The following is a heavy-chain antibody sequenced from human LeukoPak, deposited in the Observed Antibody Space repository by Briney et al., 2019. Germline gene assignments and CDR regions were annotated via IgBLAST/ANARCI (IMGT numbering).Heavy chain of an antibody. J-gene: IGHJ6*03. CDR3: ARRALKWLPIHTNYYYYYMDV. CDR1: GGSISSSSYY. Sequence: KASESLSLTCTVSGGSISSSSYYWGWIRQPPGKGLEWIGSIYYSGSTYYNPSLKSRVTISVDTSKNQFSLKLSSVTAADTAVYYCARRALKWLPIHTNYYYYYMDVWGKGTTVTISS. CDR2: IYYSGST. D-gene: IGHD3-22*01. V-gene: IGHV4-39*01.